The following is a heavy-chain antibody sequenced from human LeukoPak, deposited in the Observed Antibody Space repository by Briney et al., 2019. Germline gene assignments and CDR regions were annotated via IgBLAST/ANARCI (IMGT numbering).Heavy chain of an antibody. CDR2: IYYSGST. Sequence: PSETLSLTCTVSGGSISSSSYYWGWIRQPPGKGLEWIGSIYYSGSTYYNPSLKSRVTISVDTSKNQFSLKLSSVTAADTAVYYCARVPGYSSGWVPLWGQGTLVTVSS. CDR3: ARVPGYSSGWVPL. V-gene: IGHV4-39*07. D-gene: IGHD6-19*01. CDR1: GGSISSSSYY. J-gene: IGHJ4*02.